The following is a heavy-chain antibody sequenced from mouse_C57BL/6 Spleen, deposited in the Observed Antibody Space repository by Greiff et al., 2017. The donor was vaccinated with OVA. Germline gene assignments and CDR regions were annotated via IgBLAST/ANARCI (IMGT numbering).Heavy chain of an antibody. Sequence: QVQLQQSGAELMKPGASVKLSCQATGYTFTGYWIAWVKQRPGHGLEWIGEIFPGSGSSNYNEKFKGKATFTADTASNTAYMQLRSLTTEDSAIYYCARRGAYYINPYYAMDYWGQGASVTVSS. D-gene: IGHD2-5*01. J-gene: IGHJ4*01. CDR3: ARRGAYYINPYYAMDY. CDR2: IFPGSGSS. V-gene: IGHV1-9*01. CDR1: GYTFTGYW.